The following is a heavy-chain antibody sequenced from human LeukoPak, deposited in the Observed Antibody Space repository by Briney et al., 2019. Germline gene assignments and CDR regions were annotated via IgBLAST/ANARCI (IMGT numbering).Heavy chain of an antibody. D-gene: IGHD6-19*01. CDR3: AKDRIPGYSSGWYGNWFDP. CDR1: GFTFSSYA. Sequence: AGGSLRLSCAASGFTFSSYAMSWVRQAPGKGLEWVSAISGSGGSTYYADSVKGRFTISRDNSKNTLYLQMNSLRAEDTAVYYCAKDRIPGYSSGWYGNWFDPWGQGTLVTVSS. CDR2: ISGSGGST. J-gene: IGHJ5*02. V-gene: IGHV3-23*01.